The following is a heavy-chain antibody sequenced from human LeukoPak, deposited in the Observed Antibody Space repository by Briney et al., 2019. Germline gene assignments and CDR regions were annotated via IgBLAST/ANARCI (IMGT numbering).Heavy chain of an antibody. Sequence: PGGSLRHSFAAPGITFSSYAMSWVRQAPGKAWESVSGIGGSGGSTYYADSVKGRFTISRDNSKNTLFLQMNILRAEDTAVYYCAKMRVGWFDPWGQGTLVTVSS. CDR2: IGGSGGST. CDR1: GITFSSYA. D-gene: IGHD2-15*01. V-gene: IGHV3-23*01. CDR3: AKMRVGWFDP. J-gene: IGHJ5*02.